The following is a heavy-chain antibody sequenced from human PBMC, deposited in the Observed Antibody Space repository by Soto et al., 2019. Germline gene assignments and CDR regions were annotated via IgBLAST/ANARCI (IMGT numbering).Heavy chain of an antibody. CDR1: GYTFTSYF. CDR3: AREGSGYNF. D-gene: IGHD5-12*01. Sequence: ASVKVSCKASGYTFTSYFISWVGQAPGQGLEWMGGISAYNGHTNYAQKFRGRLTITADESTSTGYMELISLRSDDTAVYYCAREGSGYNFWGQGTQVTVSS. V-gene: IGHV1-18*04. J-gene: IGHJ4*02. CDR2: ISAYNGHT.